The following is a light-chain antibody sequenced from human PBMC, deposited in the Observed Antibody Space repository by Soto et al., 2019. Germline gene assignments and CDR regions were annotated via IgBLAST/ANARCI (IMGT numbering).Light chain of an antibody. V-gene: IGKV3-15*01. CDR2: GAS. J-gene: IGKJ3*01. Sequence: EIVMTQSPATLSVSPGERATLSCRASQSFTSNLAWYQQKPGQAPRLLIYGASTRATGIPARFSGSGSGTEFTLTISSLQSEYFAVYYCQQYNKGPLSFGPGTKVEIK. CDR3: QQYNKGPLS. CDR1: QSFTSN.